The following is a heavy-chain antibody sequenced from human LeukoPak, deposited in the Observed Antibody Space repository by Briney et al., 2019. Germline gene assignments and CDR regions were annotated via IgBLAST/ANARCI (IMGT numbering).Heavy chain of an antibody. Sequence: ASVKVSCKASGYSFVLYGISWVRQAPGQGLEWMGWISAYNGNTNYAQKLQGRVTMTTDTSTSTAYMELRSLRSDDTAVYYCARGSVLRFLEWLPSWFDPWGQGTLVTVSS. D-gene: IGHD3-3*01. CDR3: ARGSVLRFLEWLPSWFDP. CDR1: GYSFVLYG. J-gene: IGHJ5*02. V-gene: IGHV1-18*01. CDR2: ISAYNGNT.